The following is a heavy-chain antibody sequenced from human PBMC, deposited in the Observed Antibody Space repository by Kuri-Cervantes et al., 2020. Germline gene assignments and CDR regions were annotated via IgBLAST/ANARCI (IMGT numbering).Heavy chain of an antibody. Sequence: LRLSCTVSGGSISSGGYYWSWIRQHPGKGLEWIGYIYYSGSTYYNPSLKSRVTISVDTSKNQFSLKLSSVTAADTAVYYCARQDDILTGYYNFYYYYGMDVWGQGTTVTVSS. V-gene: IGHV4-31*03. D-gene: IGHD3-9*01. CDR3: ARQDDILTGYYNFYYYYGMDV. CDR1: GGSISSGGYY. J-gene: IGHJ6*02. CDR2: IYYSGST.